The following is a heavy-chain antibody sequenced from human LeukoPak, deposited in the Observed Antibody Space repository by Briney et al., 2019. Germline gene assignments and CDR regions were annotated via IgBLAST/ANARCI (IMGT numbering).Heavy chain of an antibody. Sequence: GGSLRLSCAASGFTFSSYGMHWVRQAPGKGLEGGAVISYDGSNKYYADSVKGRFTISRYNSKNTLYLQMNSLRAEDTAVYYCAKDLGSTSCGYWGQGTLVTVSS. V-gene: IGHV3-30*18. CDR1: GFTFSSYG. CDR3: AKDLGSTSCGY. CDR2: ISYDGSNK. D-gene: IGHD2-2*01. J-gene: IGHJ4*02.